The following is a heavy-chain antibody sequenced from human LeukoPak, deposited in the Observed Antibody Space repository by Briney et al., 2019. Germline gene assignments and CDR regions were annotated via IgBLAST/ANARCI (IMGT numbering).Heavy chain of an antibody. J-gene: IGHJ3*02. CDR2: ISTNGGST. Sequence: GGSLRLSCAASGFTFSSYAMHWVRQAPGKGLEYVAAISTNGGSTYYANSVKGRFTISRDNSKNTLYLQMGSLRAEAMAVYYCVRELLWFGGPGAFDIWRQGAMVTVSS. CDR3: VRELLWFGGPGAFDI. CDR1: GFTFSSYA. D-gene: IGHD3-10*01. V-gene: IGHV3-64*01.